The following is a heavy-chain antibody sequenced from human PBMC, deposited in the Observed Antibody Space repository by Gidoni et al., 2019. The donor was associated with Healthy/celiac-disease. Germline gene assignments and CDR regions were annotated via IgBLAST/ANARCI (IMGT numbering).Heavy chain of an antibody. CDR3: TTVLEVKRDYYYESSGYLDY. D-gene: IGHD3-22*01. Sequence: EVQLVESGGGLVTPGGSLRLSCAASGFTFSTAWMSCVRQAPGKGLEWVGRMKSKTDGGTTDYAAPVKGRFNISRDDSKNTLYLQMNSLKTEDTAVYYCTTVLEVKRDYYYESSGYLDYWGQGTLVTVSS. J-gene: IGHJ4*02. CDR1: GFTFSTAW. V-gene: IGHV3-15*01. CDR2: MKSKTDGGTT.